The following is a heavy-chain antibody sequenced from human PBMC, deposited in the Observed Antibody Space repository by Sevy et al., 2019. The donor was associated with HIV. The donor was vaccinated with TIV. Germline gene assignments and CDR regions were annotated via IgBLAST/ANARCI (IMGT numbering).Heavy chain of an antibody. Sequence: GGSLRLSCVVSGLTFSSDSMNWVRRAPGKGLEWLAYISSSSRTIYYADSVEGRFTISRDNDKKSVFLLMNNLRDEDSATYYCARDVDTPFVRSFDSWGQGTLVTVSS. CDR3: ARDVDTPFVRSFDS. CDR2: ISSSSRTI. V-gene: IGHV3-48*02. CDR1: GLTFSSDS. J-gene: IGHJ4*02. D-gene: IGHD5-18*01.